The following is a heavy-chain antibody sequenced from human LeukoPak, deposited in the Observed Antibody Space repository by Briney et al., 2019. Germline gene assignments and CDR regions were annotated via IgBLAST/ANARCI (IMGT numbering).Heavy chain of an antibody. V-gene: IGHV1-69*13. Sequence: SVKVSCKASGGTFSSYAISWVRQAPGRGLEWLGGIIPIFGTAKYAQKFQGRVTITADVSTSTAYMELSSLRSEDTAVYYCARGWDSSGQMPFLYWGQGTLVTVSS. D-gene: IGHD3-22*01. CDR2: IIPIFGTA. J-gene: IGHJ4*02. CDR3: ARGWDSSGQMPFLY. CDR1: GGTFSSYA.